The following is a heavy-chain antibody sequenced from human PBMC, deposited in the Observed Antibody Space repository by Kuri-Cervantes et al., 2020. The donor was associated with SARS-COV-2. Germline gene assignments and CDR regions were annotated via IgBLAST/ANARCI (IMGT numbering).Heavy chain of an antibody. V-gene: IGHV3-48*01. CDR3: ARLDGYIEH. D-gene: IGHD5-24*01. J-gene: IGHJ5*02. CDR2: ISSSSSTI. CDR1: GFTFSSYS. Sequence: GGSLRLSCAASGFTFSSYSMNWVRRAPGKGLEWVSYISSSSSTIYYADSVKGRFTISRDNAKNSLYLQMNSLRAEDTAVYYCARLDGYIEHWGQGTLVTVSS.